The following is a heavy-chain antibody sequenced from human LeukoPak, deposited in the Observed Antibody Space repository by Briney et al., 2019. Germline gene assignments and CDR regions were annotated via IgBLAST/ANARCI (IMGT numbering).Heavy chain of an antibody. V-gene: IGHV4-4*07. CDR3: ARDRAYCSSTSCYTLTDY. CDR1: GGSISSYY. Sequence: PSETLSLTCTVSGGSISSYYWSWIRQPAGKGLEWIGRIYTSGSTNYNPSLKSRVTISVDTSKNQFSLKLSSVTAADTAVYYCARDRAYCSSTSCYTLTDYWGQGTLVTVSS. D-gene: IGHD2-2*02. J-gene: IGHJ4*02. CDR2: IYTSGST.